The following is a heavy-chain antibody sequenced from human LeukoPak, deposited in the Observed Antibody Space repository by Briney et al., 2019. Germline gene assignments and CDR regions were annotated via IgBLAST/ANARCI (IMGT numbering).Heavy chain of an antibody. CDR2: ISGRGDRT. CDR3: AKRKGGLRDPDY. CDR1: GFTFSSYA. Sequence: GGSLRLSCAASGFTFSSYAMSWVRQAPGKGLEWVSAISGRGDRTYYADSVRGRFTISRDNSKNTLYLQMNSLRAEDTAVYYCAKRKGGLRDPDYWGQGTLVTVSS. V-gene: IGHV3-23*01. J-gene: IGHJ4*02. D-gene: IGHD3-16*01.